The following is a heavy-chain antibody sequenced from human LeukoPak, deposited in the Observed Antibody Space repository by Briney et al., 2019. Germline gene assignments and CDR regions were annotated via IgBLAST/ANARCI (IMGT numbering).Heavy chain of an antibody. Sequence: PSETLSLTCTVSGGPISTHYWGWIRQPPGKGLEWIGYIYHSGSPTNYNPSLKSRVTISVDTSKNQFSLKLSSVTAADTAVYYCARQSYYGMDVWGQGTTVTVSS. CDR2: IYHSGSPT. J-gene: IGHJ6*02. V-gene: IGHV4-59*11. CDR3: ARQSYYGMDV. CDR1: GGPISTHY.